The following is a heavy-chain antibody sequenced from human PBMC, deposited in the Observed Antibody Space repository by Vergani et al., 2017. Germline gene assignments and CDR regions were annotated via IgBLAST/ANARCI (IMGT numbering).Heavy chain of an antibody. CDR3: ARVNTETNGHLYYYYYMDV. D-gene: IGHD4-11*01. J-gene: IGHJ6*03. CDR2: IDHTGRP. CDR1: GGSFTSYH. V-gene: IGHV4-34*01. Sequence: QVQLQQWGGGLLQPSETLSLTCVVNGGSFTSYHWTWIRQSPGEGLEWVGDIDHTGRPAYNPSLKSRLTMSVDKSENQFSLTLNSLTATDTAVYFCARVNTETNGHLYYYYYMDVWGQGTAVTVS.